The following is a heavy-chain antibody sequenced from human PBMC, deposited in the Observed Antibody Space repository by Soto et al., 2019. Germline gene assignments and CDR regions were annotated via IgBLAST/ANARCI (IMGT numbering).Heavy chain of an antibody. CDR3: AHRRIAARPTAFAP. Sequence: VASIHQPPGKALEWLALIYWNDDKRYSPSLKSRLTITKDTSKNQVVLTMTNMDPVDTATYFCAHRRIAARPTAFAPRRNGTPVPVSP. V-gene: IGHV2-5*01. D-gene: IGHD6-6*01. J-gene: IGHJ5*02. CDR2: IYWNDDK.